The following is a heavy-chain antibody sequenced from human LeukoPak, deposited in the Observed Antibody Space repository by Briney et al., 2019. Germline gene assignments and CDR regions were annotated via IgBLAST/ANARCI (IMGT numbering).Heavy chain of an antibody. D-gene: IGHD3-3*01. Sequence: PSETLSLTCAVYGGSFSGYYWSWLRQPPGKGLEWIGEINHSGSTNYNPSLKSRVTISVDTSKNQFSLKLSSVTAADTAVYYCAIRRTPLRFLEWLTRGAPNWGQGTLVTVSS. CDR3: AIRRTPLRFLEWLTRGAPN. CDR1: GGSFSGYY. CDR2: INHSGST. V-gene: IGHV4-34*01. J-gene: IGHJ4*02.